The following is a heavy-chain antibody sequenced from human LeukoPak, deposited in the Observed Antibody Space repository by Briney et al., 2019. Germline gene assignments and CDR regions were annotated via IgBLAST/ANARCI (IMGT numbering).Heavy chain of an antibody. V-gene: IGHV4-59*01. CDR1: GCSISSYY. Sequence: SETLSLTCTVSGCSISSYYWSWTRQPTGKGLEWIGYIYYSGSTNYNPSLKSRVTISVDTSKNQFSLKLSSVTAADTAVYYCASSRSAGLWFGWGQGTLVTVSS. CDR2: IYYSGST. J-gene: IGHJ4*02. CDR3: ASSRSAGLWFG. D-gene: IGHD3-10*01.